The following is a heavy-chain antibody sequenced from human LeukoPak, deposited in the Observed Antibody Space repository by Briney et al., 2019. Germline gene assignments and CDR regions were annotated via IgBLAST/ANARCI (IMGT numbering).Heavy chain of an antibody. J-gene: IGHJ5*02. Sequence: SETLSLTCTVSGGSVSSADYYWTWIRHPPGKALEWIGYIYHTGSNNYKYSLKSRVTISVDTSKNQFSLRLNSVTAADTAVYYCARSRAFNSGALDPWGQGSLVTVSS. CDR1: GGSVSSADYY. CDR2: IYHTGSN. V-gene: IGHV4-61*08. D-gene: IGHD1-26*01. CDR3: ARSRAFNSGALDP.